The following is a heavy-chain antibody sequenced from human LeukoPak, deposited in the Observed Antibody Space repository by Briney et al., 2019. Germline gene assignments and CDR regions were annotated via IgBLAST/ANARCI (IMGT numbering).Heavy chain of an antibody. Sequence: GGSLRLSCAASGFTFSSYSMNWVRQAPGKGLEWVSSISSSSSYIYYADSVKGRFTISRDNAKNSLYLQMNSLRAEDTAVYYCARVTYYYGSGSYAHDYWGQGTLVTVSS. J-gene: IGHJ4*02. CDR3: ARVTYYYGSGSYAHDY. CDR2: ISSSSSYI. V-gene: IGHV3-21*01. CDR1: GFTFSSYS. D-gene: IGHD3-10*01.